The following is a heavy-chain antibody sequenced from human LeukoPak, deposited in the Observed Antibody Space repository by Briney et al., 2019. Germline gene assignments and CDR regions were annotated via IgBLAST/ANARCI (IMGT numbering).Heavy chain of an antibody. D-gene: IGHD1-26*01. CDR1: GFTVSSNY. CDR2: IYSGGTT. Sequence: HPGGSLRLSCAASGFTVSSNYMSWVRQAPGKGLEWVSVIYSGGTTYYADSVKGRFTISRDNSKNTLYLQLNSLRAEDTAVYYCARSGSYTRFDYWGQGTLVTVSS. J-gene: IGHJ4*02. CDR3: ARSGSYTRFDY. V-gene: IGHV3-53*01.